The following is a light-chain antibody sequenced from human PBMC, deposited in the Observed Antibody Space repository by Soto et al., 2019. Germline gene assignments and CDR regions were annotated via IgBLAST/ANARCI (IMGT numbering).Light chain of an antibody. CDR2: DVS. CDR1: SSDVGAYNY. Sequence: QSALTQPASMSGSPGQSITISCTGTSSDVGAYNYVCWYQQRPGKAPKLIIYDVSERPSGVSNRFSGSKSGNTASLTISGLQAEDEADYYCSSYTSSSTVIFGGGTQLTVL. CDR3: SSYTSSSTVI. J-gene: IGLJ2*01. V-gene: IGLV2-14*01.